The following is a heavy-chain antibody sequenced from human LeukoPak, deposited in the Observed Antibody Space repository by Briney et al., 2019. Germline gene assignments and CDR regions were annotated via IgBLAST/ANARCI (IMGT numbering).Heavy chain of an antibody. CDR1: GFTFSSYS. Sequence: GGSLRLSYAASGFTFSSYSMNWVRQAPGKGLEWVSYISSSSSSIYYTASVKGRFTISRDNAKNSLYLQMNSLRAEDTGVYYCARIWVAVLPADGMDVWGLGTTVTVSS. V-gene: IGHV3-48*04. D-gene: IGHD2-2*01. CDR2: ISSSSSSI. J-gene: IGHJ6*02. CDR3: ARIWVAVLPADGMDV.